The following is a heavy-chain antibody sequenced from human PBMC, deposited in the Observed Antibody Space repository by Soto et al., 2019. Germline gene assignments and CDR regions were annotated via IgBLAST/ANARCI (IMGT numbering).Heavy chain of an antibody. J-gene: IGHJ5*02. CDR3: ARDGDPGYSFGSGPLGGGRFDP. V-gene: IGHV1-69*12. D-gene: IGHD2-21*01. CDR2: IVPLFGTA. Sequence: QVQLVQSGAEVKEPGSSVNVSCKTSGGTFGNTAVTWVRQVPGQGLEWIGGIVPLFGTANYEQKFRGRVMITADESTSTAYMDLSSLGSDDTAIYYCARDGDPGYSFGSGPLGGGRFDPWGQGTLVTVSS. CDR1: GGTFGNTA.